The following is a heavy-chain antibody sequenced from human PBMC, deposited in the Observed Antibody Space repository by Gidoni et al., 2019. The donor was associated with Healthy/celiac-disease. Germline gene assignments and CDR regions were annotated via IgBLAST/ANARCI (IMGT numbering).Heavy chain of an antibody. CDR1: GLTFSSYG. J-gene: IGHJ4*02. Sequence: QVQLVESGGGVVQPGRSLSLSCAASGLTFSSYGMHWVRQAPGKGLEWVAVIWYDGSNKYYADSVKGRFTISRDNSKNTLYLQMNSLRAEDTAVYYCARGHSSGWYLDYWGQGTLVTVSS. V-gene: IGHV3-33*01. D-gene: IGHD6-19*01. CDR2: IWYDGSNK. CDR3: ARGHSSGWYLDY.